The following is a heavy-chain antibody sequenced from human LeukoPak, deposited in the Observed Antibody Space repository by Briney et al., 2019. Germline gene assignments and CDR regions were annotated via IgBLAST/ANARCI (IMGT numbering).Heavy chain of an antibody. CDR2: ISTNTGNP. CDR3: ASVATGREGNKPSYYYGMDV. Sequence: GASVKVSCKASGYTFIDYAMNWVRQAPGQGLEWMGWISTNTGNPTYAQGFTGRFVFSLDTSVSMAYLQISSLKAEDTAVYYCASVATGREGNKPSYYYGMDVWGQGTTVTVSS. CDR1: GYTFIDYA. D-gene: IGHD5-12*01. V-gene: IGHV7-4-1*04. J-gene: IGHJ6*02.